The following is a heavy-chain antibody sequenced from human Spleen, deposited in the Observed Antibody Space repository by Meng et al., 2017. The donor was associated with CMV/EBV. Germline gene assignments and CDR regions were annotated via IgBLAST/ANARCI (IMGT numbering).Heavy chain of an antibody. V-gene: IGHV3-20*04. CDR2: INWNGGST. D-gene: IGHD6-13*01. J-gene: IGHJ6*02. CDR3: ARDWGQQLGSAYYYYGMDV. Sequence: GGSLRLSCAASGFTFDDYGMSWVRQAPGKGLEWVSGINWNGGSTGYADSVKGRFTISRDNAKNSLYLQMNSLRAEDTALYYCARDWGQQLGSAYYYYGMDVWGHGTTVTVSS. CDR1: GFTFDDYG.